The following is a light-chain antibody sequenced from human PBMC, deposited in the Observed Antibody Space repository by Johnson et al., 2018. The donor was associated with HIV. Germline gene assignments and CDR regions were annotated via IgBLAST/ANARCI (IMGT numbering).Light chain of an antibody. J-gene: IGLJ1*01. CDR1: SSNIGNNY. CDR3: GTWDSRLSAGHV. CDR2: DNN. V-gene: IGLV1-51*01. Sequence: QSVLTQPPSVSAAPGQKVTISCSGSSSNIGNNYVSWYQQLPGTAPKLLIYDNNKRPSEIPDRISGSKSGTSATLGITRLQPGDEADDYCGTWDSRLSAGHVFGSGTKATVL.